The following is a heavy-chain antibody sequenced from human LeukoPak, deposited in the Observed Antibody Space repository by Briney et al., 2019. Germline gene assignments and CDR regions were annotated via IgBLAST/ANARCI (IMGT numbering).Heavy chain of an antibody. D-gene: IGHD2-2*01. CDR3: YTDIVTVPAPDY. J-gene: IGHJ4*02. CDR2: IKQDGSEK. CDR1: GFTFSSYW. Sequence: PGGSLRLSCAASGFTFSSYWMSWVRQAPGKGLEWVANIKQDGSEKYYADSVKGRFTISRDNSKTTLYLEMNSLRAEDTAVYYCYTDIVTVPAPDYWGQGALVTVSS. V-gene: IGHV3-7*01.